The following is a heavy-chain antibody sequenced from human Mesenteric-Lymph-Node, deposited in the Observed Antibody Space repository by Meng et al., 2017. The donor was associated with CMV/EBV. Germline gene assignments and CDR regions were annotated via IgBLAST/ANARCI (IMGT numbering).Heavy chain of an antibody. J-gene: IGHJ4*02. CDR1: GFTFSSYE. D-gene: IGHD4/OR15-4a*01. CDR3: ARGVHY. V-gene: IGHV3-48*03. Sequence: GESLKISCVASGFTFSSYEMNRVRQAPGKGLEWVSYISGNAATVSCADSVNGRFTISRDNAKTSLYLQMNSLRVEDTAVYYCARGVHYWGQGTLVTVSS. CDR2: ISGNAATV.